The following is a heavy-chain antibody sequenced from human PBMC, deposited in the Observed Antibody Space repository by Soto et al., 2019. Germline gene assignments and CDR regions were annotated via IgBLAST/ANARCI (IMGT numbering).Heavy chain of an antibody. D-gene: IGHD3-10*01. CDR1: GFTFSSFS. CDR2: FRTGGDGGTT. CDR3: AKKVNSGPGSQYFDY. V-gene: IGHV3-23*01. J-gene: IGHJ4*02. Sequence: PGGSLRLSCAASGFTFSSFSMSWVRQAPGKGLEWVSGFRTGGDGGTTYCADPVKGRFTIARDNSKNTLFLQMNSLRAEDTAIYYCAKKVNSGPGSQYFDYWGQGTLVTVSS.